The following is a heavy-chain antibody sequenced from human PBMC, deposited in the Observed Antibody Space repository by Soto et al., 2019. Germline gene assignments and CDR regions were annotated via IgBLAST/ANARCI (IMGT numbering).Heavy chain of an antibody. CDR2: IIPIFGTA. CDR3: ARPGVAAPWFDP. J-gene: IGHJ5*02. V-gene: IGHV1-69*12. Sequence: QVQLVQSGAEVKKPGSSVKVSCKASGGTFSSYAISWVRQAPGQGLEWMGGIIPIFGTANYAQKFQGRVTITADESPSTAYMELSSLRAEDTAVYYCARPGVAAPWFDPWGQGTLVTVSS. D-gene: IGHD6-25*01. CDR1: GGTFSSYA.